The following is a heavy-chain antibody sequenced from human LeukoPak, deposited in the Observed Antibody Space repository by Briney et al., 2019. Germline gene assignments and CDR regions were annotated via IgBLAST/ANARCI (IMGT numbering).Heavy chain of an antibody. CDR1: GFTFSSYS. CDR3: ARPYYGSGSYVY. Sequence: PGGSLRLSCAASGFTFSSYSMNWVRQAPGKGLEWVSSISSSSSYIYYADSVKGRLTISRDNAKNSLYLQMNSLRAEDTAVYYCARPYYGSGSYVYWGQGTLVTVSS. D-gene: IGHD3-10*01. V-gene: IGHV3-21*01. CDR2: ISSSSSYI. J-gene: IGHJ4*02.